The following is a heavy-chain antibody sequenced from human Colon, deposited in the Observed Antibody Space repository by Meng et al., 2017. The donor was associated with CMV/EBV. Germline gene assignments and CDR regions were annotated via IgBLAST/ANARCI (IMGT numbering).Heavy chain of an antibody. J-gene: IGHJ4*02. CDR3: TRDHGDVFNDYYFQH. D-gene: IGHD5-24*01. CDR2: VRPSGSP. Sequence: GASISDGSYSWTWIRQSPGKGLEWIGYVRPSGSPYYNPSLKSRVTMSLDKSKNQFSLHLSSVTAADTAVYYCTRDHGDVFNDYYFQHWGQGILVTVSS. CDR1: GASISDGSYS. V-gene: IGHV4-30-2*06.